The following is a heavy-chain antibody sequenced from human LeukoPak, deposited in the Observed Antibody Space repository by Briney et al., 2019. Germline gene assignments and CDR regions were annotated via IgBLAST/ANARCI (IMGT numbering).Heavy chain of an antibody. CDR1: GLTFSSHW. Sequence: GGSLRLSCAASGLTFSSHWMHWVRQAPGKGLVWVSRITNDGSSTTYADSVKGRFTISRDNAKNMLYLQVNSLRAEDTAVYCCATQQGGNPAYWGQGTLVTVSS. CDR3: ATQQGGNPAY. J-gene: IGHJ4*02. D-gene: IGHD1-14*01. CDR2: ITNDGSST. V-gene: IGHV3-74*01.